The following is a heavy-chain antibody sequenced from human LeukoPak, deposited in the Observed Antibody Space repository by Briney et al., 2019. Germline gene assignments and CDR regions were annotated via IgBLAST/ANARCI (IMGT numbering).Heavy chain of an antibody. CDR3: ARESGDTRTVNSFDF. Sequence: SETLSLTCTVSGASISSYRYYWAWIRQPPGKGLEWIGSILFRGATYYNPSLKPRIIMPVDTSQNHFSLKLTSVTAADTAVYFCARESGDTRTVNSFDFWGRGTLMTVSS. D-gene: IGHD2-21*01. CDR1: GASISSYRYY. V-gene: IGHV4-39*07. CDR2: ILFRGAT. J-gene: IGHJ4*01.